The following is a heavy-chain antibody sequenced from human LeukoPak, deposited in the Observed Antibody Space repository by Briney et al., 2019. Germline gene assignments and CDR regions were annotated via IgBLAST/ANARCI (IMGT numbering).Heavy chain of an antibody. V-gene: IGHV1-18*04. CDR2: ISANNGNT. D-gene: IGHD2-2*01. Sequence: ASVKVSCKASGYTFTGYYMHWVRQAPGQGLEWMGWISANNGNTNYAQKFQGRVTMTTDTSTSTAYMELRSLRFDDTAVYYCAREYCSSSSCYSADYWGQGTLVTVSS. J-gene: IGHJ4*02. CDR1: GYTFTGYY. CDR3: AREYCSSSSCYSADY.